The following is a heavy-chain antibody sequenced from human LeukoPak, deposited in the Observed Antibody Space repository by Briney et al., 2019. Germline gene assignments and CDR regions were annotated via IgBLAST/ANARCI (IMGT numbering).Heavy chain of an antibody. V-gene: IGHV4-34*01. J-gene: IGHJ3*02. CDR1: GGSISDFH. CDR2: INHSGST. D-gene: IGHD2-2*02. Sequence: SETLSLTCTVSGGSISDFHWSWIRQPPGKGLEWIGEINHSGSTNYNPSLKSRVTISVDTSKNQFSLKLSSVTAADTAVYYCARGGSGIGYCSSTSCYNLAFDIWGQGTMVTVSS. CDR3: ARGGSGIGYCSSTSCYNLAFDI.